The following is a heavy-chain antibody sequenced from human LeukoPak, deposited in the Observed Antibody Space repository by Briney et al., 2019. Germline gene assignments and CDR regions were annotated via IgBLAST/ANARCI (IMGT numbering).Heavy chain of an antibody. CDR2: ISSSGSTI. CDR3: ARDFDSNGYYFVAWFDP. V-gene: IGHV3-11*01. D-gene: IGHD3-22*01. J-gene: IGHJ5*02. Sequence: GGSLRLSCAASGFTFSDYYMSWIRQAPGKGLEWVSYISSSGSTIYYADSVKGRFTISRDNAKNSLYLQINSLRAEDTAVYYCARDFDSNGYYFVAWFDPWGQGTLVTVSS. CDR1: GFTFSDYY.